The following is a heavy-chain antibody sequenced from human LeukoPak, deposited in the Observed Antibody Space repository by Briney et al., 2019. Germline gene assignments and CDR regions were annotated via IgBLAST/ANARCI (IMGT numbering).Heavy chain of an antibody. J-gene: IGHJ6*02. CDR3: AREERYFDWFQGYYYGMDV. CDR1: GFTFSSYG. CDR2: IWYDGSNK. Sequence: GGSLRLSCAASGFTFSSYGMHWVRQAPGKGLEWVAVIWYDGSNKYYADSVKGRFTISRDNSKNTLYLQMNSLRAEDTAVYYCAREERYFDWFQGYYYGMDVWGQGTTVTVSS. V-gene: IGHV3-33*01. D-gene: IGHD3-9*01.